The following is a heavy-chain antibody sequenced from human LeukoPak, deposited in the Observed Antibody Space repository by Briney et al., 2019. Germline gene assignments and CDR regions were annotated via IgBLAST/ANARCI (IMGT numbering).Heavy chain of an antibody. CDR2: ISHSGRT. D-gene: IGHD3-22*01. CDR3: ARRRYYDSTGYFE. J-gene: IGHJ1*01. CDR1: RGSLRSGDYY. V-gene: IGHV4-30-4*08. Sequence: SQTLSLTCTVCRGSLRSGDYYWSWIRPSPGTGLEWIGDISHSGRTYYNPPLKSRVALSIDTSKNQFSLRLRSMTAADTAVFYCARRRYYDSTGYFEWGRGTLVTVSS.